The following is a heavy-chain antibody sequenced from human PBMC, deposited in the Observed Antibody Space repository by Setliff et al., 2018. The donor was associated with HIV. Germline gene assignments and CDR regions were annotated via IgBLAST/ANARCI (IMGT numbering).Heavy chain of an antibody. Sequence: GGSLRLSCTTSGLTFGDYALSWVRQAPGQGLVWVSRITSDGSTTAYAASVRGRFTVSRDDSRKTVYLQMNSLKTEDTAVYRCTFDSTGFHAFDVWGQGTMVTVSS. CDR1: GLTFGDYA. CDR2: ITSDGSTT. V-gene: IGHV3-49*04. CDR3: TFDSTGFHAFDV. J-gene: IGHJ3*01. D-gene: IGHD3-22*01.